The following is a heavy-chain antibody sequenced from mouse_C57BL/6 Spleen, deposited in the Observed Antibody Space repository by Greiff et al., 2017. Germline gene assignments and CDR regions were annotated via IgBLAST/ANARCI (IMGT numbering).Heavy chain of an antibody. CDR3: ARSALITTVVATDWFAY. V-gene: IGHV14-2*01. Sequence: VQLQQSGAELVKPGASVKLSCTASGFNIKDYYMHWVKQRTEQGLEWIGRIDPEDGETKYAPKFQGKATIPADTSSNTAYLQLSSLTSEDTAVYYCARSALITTVVATDWFAYWGQGTLVTVSA. CDR1: GFNIKDYY. CDR2: IDPEDGET. D-gene: IGHD1-1*01. J-gene: IGHJ3*01.